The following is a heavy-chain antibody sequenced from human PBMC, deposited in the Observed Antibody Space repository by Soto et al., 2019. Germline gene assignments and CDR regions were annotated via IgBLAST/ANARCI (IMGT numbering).Heavy chain of an antibody. D-gene: IGHD3-22*01. CDR2: FDPEDGET. Sequence: EASVKVSCKVCGYTLTELSMHWVRQAPGKGLEWMGGFDPEDGETIYAQKFQGRVTMTEDTSTDTAYMELSSLRSEDTAVYYCATDYYDSSGYYSALDYWGQGTLVTVPQ. CDR3: ATDYYDSSGYYSALDY. J-gene: IGHJ4*02. V-gene: IGHV1-24*01. CDR1: GYTLTELS.